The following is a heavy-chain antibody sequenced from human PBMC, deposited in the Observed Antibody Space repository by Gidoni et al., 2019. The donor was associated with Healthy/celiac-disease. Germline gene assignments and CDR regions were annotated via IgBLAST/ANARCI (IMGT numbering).Heavy chain of an antibody. D-gene: IGHD6-13*01. CDR2: INHSGST. Sequence: QVQLQQWGAGLLKPSETLSLTCAVYGGSFSGYYWSWIRQPPGKGLEWIGEINHSGSTNYNPSLKSRVTISVDTSKNQFSLKLSSVTAADTAVYYCARGRGAAAGTGGSWFDPWGQGTLVTVSS. CDR1: GGSFSGYY. J-gene: IGHJ5*02. CDR3: ARGRGAAAGTGGSWFDP. V-gene: IGHV4-34*01.